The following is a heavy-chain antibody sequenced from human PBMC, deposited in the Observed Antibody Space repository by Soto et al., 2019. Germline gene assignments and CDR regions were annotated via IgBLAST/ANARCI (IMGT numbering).Heavy chain of an antibody. V-gene: IGHV4-4*02. CDR3: AGTPRY. D-gene: IGHD2-15*01. J-gene: IGHJ4*02. Sequence: SETLSLTCVVSGGSISNNDWWSWVRQSPGKGLEWIGEIHHSGSPNYNPSLRSRVTISVDKSKNQLSLELTAVTGADTAVYYCAGTPRYWGQGTLVTVSS. CDR1: GGSISNNDW. CDR2: IHHSGSP.